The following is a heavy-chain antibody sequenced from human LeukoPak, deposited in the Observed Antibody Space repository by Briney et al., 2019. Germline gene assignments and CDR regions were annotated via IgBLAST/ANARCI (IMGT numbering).Heavy chain of an antibody. CDR2: INPSGGST. CDR1: GYTFTSYY. CDR3: ARVDFLTGYYFFDY. V-gene: IGHV1-46*01. D-gene: IGHD3-9*01. Sequence: GASVKVSCKASGYTFTSYYMHWVRQAPGQGLEWMGIINPSGGSTNYAQKLQGRVTMTTDTSTSTAYMELRSLGSDETAVYYCARVDFLTGYYFFDYWGQGTLVTVSS. J-gene: IGHJ4*02.